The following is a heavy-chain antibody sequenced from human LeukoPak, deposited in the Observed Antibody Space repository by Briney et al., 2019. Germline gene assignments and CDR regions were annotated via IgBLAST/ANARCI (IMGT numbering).Heavy chain of an antibody. CDR3: ARSTNRLDS. CDR2: MSHSGRT. D-gene: IGHD1-14*01. V-gene: IGHV4-38-2*01. J-gene: IGHJ4*02. Sequence: PSETLSLTCAVSGYSISSGYYWGWIRQPPGKGLEWIGSMSHSGRTYYNPSLKSRVTISLDTSKNQFSLNVTSVTAADTAVYYCARSTNRLDSWGQGTLVTVSS. CDR1: GYSISSGYY.